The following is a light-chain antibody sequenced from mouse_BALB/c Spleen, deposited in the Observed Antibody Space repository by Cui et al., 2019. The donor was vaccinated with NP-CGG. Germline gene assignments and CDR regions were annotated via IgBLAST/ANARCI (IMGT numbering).Light chain of an antibody. Sequence: QAVVTQESALTTSPGETVTLTCRSSHGAVTTSNYANWVQEKPDHVFTGLIGGTNNRAPGVPARFSGSLIGDKAARTITGAQTEDEAIYFCALWYSNHWVFGGGTKLTVL. CDR3: ALWYSNHWV. J-gene: IGLJ1*01. CDR1: HGAVTTSNY. V-gene: IGLV1*01. CDR2: GTN.